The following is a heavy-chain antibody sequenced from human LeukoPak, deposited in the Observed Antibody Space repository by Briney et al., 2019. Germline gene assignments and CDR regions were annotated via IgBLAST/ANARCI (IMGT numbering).Heavy chain of an antibody. V-gene: IGHV3-48*01. CDR1: GFIFSSFS. Sequence: VGSLRLSCVPSGFIFSSFSMNWVRQAPWKGLEWIAYINSGSDTIHYADSVKGRFTISRANTRKSLYLQISSLRADDTAVYYCARAAHRRVYDTSEYYPNTWGQGTPVAVSA. D-gene: IGHD3-22*01. CDR3: ARAAHRRVYDTSEYYPNT. CDR2: INSGSDTI. J-gene: IGHJ5*02.